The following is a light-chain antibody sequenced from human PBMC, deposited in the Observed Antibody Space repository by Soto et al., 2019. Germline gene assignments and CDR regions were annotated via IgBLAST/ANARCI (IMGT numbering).Light chain of an antibody. CDR2: GAS. V-gene: IGKV3-15*01. J-gene: IGKJ1*01. CDR3: QQRSNRPQT. CDR1: QSVSSN. Sequence: EVVMTQSPATLSVSPGERVTLSCRASQSVSSNLAWYQQKPGQAPRLLIYGASTRATGIPARFSGSGSGTEFTLTISSLESEDFAVYYCQQRSNRPQTFGQGTKVDIK.